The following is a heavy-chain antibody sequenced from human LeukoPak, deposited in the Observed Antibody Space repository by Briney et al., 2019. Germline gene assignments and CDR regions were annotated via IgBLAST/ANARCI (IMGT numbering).Heavy chain of an antibody. CDR1: GGTFSSYA. CDR3: ARAPYYYGSGSSNALSWVDY. D-gene: IGHD3-10*01. V-gene: IGHV1-69*05. CDR2: IIPIFGTA. Sequence: SVKVSCKASGGTFSSYAISWVRQAPGQGLEWMGGIIPIFGTANYAQKLQGRVTMTTDTSTSTAYMELRSLRSDDTAVYYCARAPYYYGSGSSNALSWVDYWGQGTLVTVSS. J-gene: IGHJ4*02.